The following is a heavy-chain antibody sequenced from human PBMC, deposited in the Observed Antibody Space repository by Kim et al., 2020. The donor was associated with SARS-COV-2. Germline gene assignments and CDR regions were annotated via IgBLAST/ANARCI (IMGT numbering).Heavy chain of an antibody. J-gene: IGHJ3*02. CDR2: IYYSGST. D-gene: IGHD6-19*01. CDR1: GGSISSYY. V-gene: IGHV4-59*13. Sequence: SQTLSLTCTVSGGSISSYYWSWIRQPPGKGLEWIGYIYYSGSTNYNPSLKSRVTISVDTSKNQFSLKLSSVTAADTAVYYCARDIAVAAAFDIWGQGTMVTV. CDR3: ARDIAVAAAFDI.